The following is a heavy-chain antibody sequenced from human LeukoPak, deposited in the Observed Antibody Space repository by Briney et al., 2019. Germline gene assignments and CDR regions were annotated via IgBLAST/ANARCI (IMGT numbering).Heavy chain of an antibody. Sequence: PSETLSLTCTVSGGSISDYYWNWIRQPPGKGLERIGYIYYSGSTTYNPSLKSRVTMSVDTAKNQFSLKLRSVTAADTAVYYCARGDFCSSSNCYLRPMDVWGKGTTVTVSS. J-gene: IGHJ6*03. D-gene: IGHD2-2*01. V-gene: IGHV4-59*01. CDR3: ARGDFCSSSNCYLRPMDV. CDR2: IYYSGST. CDR1: GGSISDYY.